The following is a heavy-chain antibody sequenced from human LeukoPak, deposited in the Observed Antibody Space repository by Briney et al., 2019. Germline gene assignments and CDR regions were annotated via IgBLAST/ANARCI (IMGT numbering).Heavy chain of an antibody. D-gene: IGHD3-10*01. J-gene: IGHJ5*02. V-gene: IGHV4-30-4*01. CDR2: IYYSGST. CDR3: ARGNYGSGSYFGWFDP. CDR1: GGSISSGDYY. Sequence: PSQTLSLTCTVSGGSISSGDYYWSWIRQPPGKGLEWIGYIYYSGSTYYNPFLKSRVTISVDTSKNQFSLKLSSVTAADTAVYYCARGNYGSGSYFGWFDPWGQETLVTVSS.